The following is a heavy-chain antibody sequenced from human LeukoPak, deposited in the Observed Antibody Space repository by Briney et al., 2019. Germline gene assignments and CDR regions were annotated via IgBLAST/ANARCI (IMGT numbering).Heavy chain of an antibody. Sequence: GGSLRLSCAASGFIFSDYYMDWVRQAPGKGLEWVSYISSSGSTISYAESVKGRFTVSRDNARNSVYLQMNSLRAEDTAVYYCARNFYDSSGYYLIDSWGQGTLVTVSS. CDR3: ARNFYDSSGYYLIDS. D-gene: IGHD3-22*01. J-gene: IGHJ4*02. CDR1: GFIFSDYY. CDR2: ISSSGSTI. V-gene: IGHV3-11*01.